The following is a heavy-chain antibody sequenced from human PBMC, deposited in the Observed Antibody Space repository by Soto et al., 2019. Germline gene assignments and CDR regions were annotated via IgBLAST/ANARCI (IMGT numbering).Heavy chain of an antibody. CDR1: GYTFTSYD. J-gene: IGHJ4*02. D-gene: IGHD2-15*01. Sequence: GASVKVSCKASGYTFTSYDINWVLQATGQGLEWMGWMNPNSGNTGYAQKFQGRVTMTRNTSISTAYMELSSLRSEDTAVYYCARGHRVVAATHLSYYFDYWGQGTLVTVSS. CDR2: MNPNSGNT. CDR3: ARGHRVVAATHLSYYFDY. V-gene: IGHV1-8*01.